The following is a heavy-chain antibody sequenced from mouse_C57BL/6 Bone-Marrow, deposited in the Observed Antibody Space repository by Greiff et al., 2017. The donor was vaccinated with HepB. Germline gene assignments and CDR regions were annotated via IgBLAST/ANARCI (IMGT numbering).Heavy chain of an antibody. Sequence: VKVVESGAELVRPGASVTLSCKASGYTFTDYEMHWVKQTPVHGLEWIGAIDPETGGTAYNQKFKGKAILTADKSSSTAYMELRSLTSEDSAVYYCTGAYWGQGTLVTVSA. J-gene: IGHJ3*01. CDR2: IDPETGGT. CDR3: TGAY. CDR1: GYTFTDYE. V-gene: IGHV1-15*01.